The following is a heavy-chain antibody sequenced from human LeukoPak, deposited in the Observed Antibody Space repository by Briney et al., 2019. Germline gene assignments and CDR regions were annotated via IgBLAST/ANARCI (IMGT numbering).Heavy chain of an antibody. CDR3: ASCGSRDYYYGMDV. Sequence: GASVKVSCKASGYTFTSYYMHWVRQAPGQRLEWMGWINAGNGNTKYSQKFQGRVTITRDTSASTAYMELSSLRSEDTAVYYCASCGSRDYYYGMDVWGQGTTVTVSS. CDR1: GYTFTSYY. J-gene: IGHJ6*02. CDR2: INAGNGNT. D-gene: IGHD2-21*01. V-gene: IGHV1-3*01.